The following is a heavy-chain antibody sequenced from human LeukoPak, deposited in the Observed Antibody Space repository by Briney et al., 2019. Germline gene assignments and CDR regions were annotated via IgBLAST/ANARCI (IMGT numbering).Heavy chain of an antibody. CDR3: ARGGGYDAFDI. D-gene: IGHD3-16*01. CDR1: GGSVSTASYY. J-gene: IGHJ3*02. Sequence: PSQTLSLTCTVSGGSVSTASYYWSWIRQPAGKGLEWIGRIHTSGSTNYNPSLKGRVTISVDTSKNQFSLKLSSVTAADTAVYYCARGGGYDAFDIWGQGTMVTVSS. V-gene: IGHV4-61*02. CDR2: IHTSGST.